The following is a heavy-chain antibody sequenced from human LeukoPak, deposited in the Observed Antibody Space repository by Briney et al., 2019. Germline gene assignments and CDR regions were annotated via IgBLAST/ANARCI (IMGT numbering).Heavy chain of an antibody. V-gene: IGHV3-74*01. J-gene: IGHJ4*02. Sequence: GGPVRLSCAASGFTFSFYWMHWARQARGRGLVWVSRISNDGSATSHADSVKERFTISRDNAKDTMYLQMNSLRAEDTAVYYCARDMDEDYSGNTLDYWGRGTLVTVSS. CDR2: ISNDGSAT. CDR1: GFTFSFYW. CDR3: ARDMDEDYSGNTLDY. D-gene: IGHD4-23*01.